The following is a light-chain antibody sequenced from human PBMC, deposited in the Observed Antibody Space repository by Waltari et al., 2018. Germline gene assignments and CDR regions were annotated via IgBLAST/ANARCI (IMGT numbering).Light chain of an antibody. CDR2: DVS. Sequence: QSALTQPASVSGSPGQSITIPCTGTSSDVGGYAYVSWYQPHPGQAPQLLIFDVSYRPSGVSTRFSGSKSGNTASLTISGLQSEDEADYYCAAWDDSLNGWVFGGGTKLTVL. CDR3: AAWDDSLNGWV. V-gene: IGLV2-14*03. CDR1: SSDVGGYAY. J-gene: IGLJ3*02.